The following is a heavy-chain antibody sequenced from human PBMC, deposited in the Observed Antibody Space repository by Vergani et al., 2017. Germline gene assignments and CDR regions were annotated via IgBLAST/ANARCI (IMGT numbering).Heavy chain of an antibody. J-gene: IGHJ4*02. CDR1: GGSISSGGYY. D-gene: IGHD5-18*01. CDR3: ARVLQFTAMDTEYFDY. Sequence: QVQLQESGPGLVKPSQTLSLTCTVSGGSISSGGYYWSWIRQHPGKGLEWIGYIDYSGSTYYNPSLKSRVTISVDTSKNQFSLKLSSVTAADTAVYYCARVLQFTAMDTEYFDYWGQGTLVTVSS. V-gene: IGHV4-31*03. CDR2: IDYSGST.